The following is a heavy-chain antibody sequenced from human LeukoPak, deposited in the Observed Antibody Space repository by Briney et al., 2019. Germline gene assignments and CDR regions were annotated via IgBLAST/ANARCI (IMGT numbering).Heavy chain of an antibody. Sequence: GGSLRLSCAASGFTFSDHYMSWIRQAPGKGLEWISYISSSGYSIYYADSVKGRFTTSRDNAKNSLYLQMNSLRAEDTAVYYCARESGDYSSSLGYWGQGTLVTVSS. V-gene: IGHV3-11*04. CDR2: ISSSGYSI. CDR1: GFTFSDHY. D-gene: IGHD4-11*01. J-gene: IGHJ4*02. CDR3: ARESGDYSSSLGY.